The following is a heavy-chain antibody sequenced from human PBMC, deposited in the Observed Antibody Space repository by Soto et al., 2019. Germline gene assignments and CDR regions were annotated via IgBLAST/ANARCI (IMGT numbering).Heavy chain of an antibody. CDR3: ARDKERYDFWSGPLGDHWFAP. D-gene: IGHD3-3*01. V-gene: IGHV4-30-4*01. J-gene: IGHJ5*02. CDR1: GGSISSGDYY. Sequence: SETLSLTCTVSGGSISSGDYYWSWIRQPPGKGLEWIGYIYYSGSTYYNPSLKSRVTISVDTSKNQFSLKLSSVTAADTAVYYWARDKERYDFWSGPLGDHWFAPGGQGTLVPVSS. CDR2: IYYSGST.